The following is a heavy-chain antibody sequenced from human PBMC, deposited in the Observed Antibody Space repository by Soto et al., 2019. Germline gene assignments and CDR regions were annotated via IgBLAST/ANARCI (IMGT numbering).Heavy chain of an antibody. CDR3: ARDQVAGTRYFHL. CDR2: ISSSSSYI. CDR1: GFTFSSYS. V-gene: IGHV3-21*01. J-gene: IGHJ2*01. Sequence: EVQLVESGGGLVKPGGSLRLSCAASGFTFSSYSMNWVRQAPGKGLEWVSSISSSSSYIYYADSVKGRFTISRDNAKNSLYLQMNSLRAEVTAVYYCARDQVAGTRYFHLWGRGTLVTVSS. D-gene: IGHD6-19*01.